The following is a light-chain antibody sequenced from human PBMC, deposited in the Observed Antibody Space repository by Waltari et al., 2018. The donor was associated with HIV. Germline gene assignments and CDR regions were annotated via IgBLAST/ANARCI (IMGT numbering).Light chain of an antibody. CDR1: SSDIGAYNY. CDR3: SSYTTSTFPV. V-gene: IGLV2-14*03. J-gene: IGLJ3*02. CDR2: DVS. Sequence: HSALTQPASVSGSPGQSITISCTGTSSDIGAYNYVSWCQQHPGKAPKLIIYDVSDLPSGVATRFSGSKSGNTASLTISGLQAEDEAYYYCSSYTTSTFPVFGGGTKVTVL.